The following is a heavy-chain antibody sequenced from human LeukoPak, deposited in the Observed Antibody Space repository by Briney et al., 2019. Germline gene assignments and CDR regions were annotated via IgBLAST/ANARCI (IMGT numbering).Heavy chain of an antibody. V-gene: IGHV3-53*01. D-gene: IGHD1-14*01. CDR2: LYSDGNT. J-gene: IGHJ4*02. Sequence: WGSLRLSCAAAGFTVITNDMTWVRQAPGKGLEWVSVLYSDGNTKYADSVQGRFTISRDNSNNTLYLEMNSLSPDDTAVYYCARGVEPLAANTLAYWGQGTLVTASS. CDR3: ARGVEPLAANTLAY. CDR1: GFTVITND.